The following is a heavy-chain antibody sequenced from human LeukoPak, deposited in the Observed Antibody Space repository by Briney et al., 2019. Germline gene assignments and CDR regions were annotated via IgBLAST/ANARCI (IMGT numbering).Heavy chain of an antibody. V-gene: IGHV4-59*01. Sequence: SETLSLTCTVSGGSISSYYWSWIRQPPGKGLEWIGYIYYSGSTNYNPSLKSRVTISVDTSKNQFPLKLSSVTAADTAVYYCARLAAANKGAFDIWGQGTMVTVSS. CDR2: IYYSGST. J-gene: IGHJ3*02. CDR3: ARLAAANKGAFDI. CDR1: GGSISSYY. D-gene: IGHD6-13*01.